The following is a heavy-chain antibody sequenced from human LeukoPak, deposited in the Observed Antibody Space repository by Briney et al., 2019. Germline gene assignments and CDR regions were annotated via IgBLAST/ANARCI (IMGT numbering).Heavy chain of an antibody. J-gene: IGHJ4*02. D-gene: IGHD4-17*01. V-gene: IGHV4-59*01. CDR2: IYYSGST. Sequence: SETLSLPCTVSGGSLSSYYWSWIRKPPGKGLECIGYIYYSGSTNYNPSLKSRVTISVDTSKNQFSLKLSSVTAADTAVYYCARSTTVTTDFDYWCQGTLVTVSS. CDR1: GGSLSSYY. CDR3: ARSTTVTTDFDY.